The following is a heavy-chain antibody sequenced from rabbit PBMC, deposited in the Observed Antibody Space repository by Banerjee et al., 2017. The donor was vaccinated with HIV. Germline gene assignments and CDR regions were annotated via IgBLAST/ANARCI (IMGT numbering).Heavy chain of an antibody. CDR3: VSSGRDAWYFNL. D-gene: IGHD4-1*01. CDR1: GFSFSNKYV. J-gene: IGHJ4*01. CDR2: INTRSGNT. V-gene: IGHV1S45*01. Sequence: QEQLEESGGDLVKPEGSLTLTCTASGFSFSNKYVMCWVRQAPGKGLEWIACINTRSGNTVYATWAKGRFTISKTSWTTVTLQMTSLTAADTATYFCVSSGRDAWYFNLWGPGTLVTVS.